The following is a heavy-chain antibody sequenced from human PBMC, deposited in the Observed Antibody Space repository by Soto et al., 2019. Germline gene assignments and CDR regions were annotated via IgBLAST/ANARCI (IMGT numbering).Heavy chain of an antibody. CDR3: ARGGAREFWNSFTQGPILPFDP. J-gene: IGHJ5*02. CDR2: MNPNNGET. V-gene: IGHV1-8*01. D-gene: IGHD3-3*01. Sequence: QMQLVQSGAEVKKPGASVKVSCKASGYTFTSYDINWVRQATGQGLEWMGWMNPNNGETGYAQKFQGRVTMTRDTSIGTAYMDLSSRRSEDTAVYYCARGGAREFWNSFTQGPILPFDPWGQGTQVTVSS. CDR1: GYTFTSYD.